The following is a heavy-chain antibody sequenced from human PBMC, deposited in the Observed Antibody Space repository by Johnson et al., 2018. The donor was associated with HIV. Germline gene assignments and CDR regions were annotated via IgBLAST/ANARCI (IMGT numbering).Heavy chain of an antibody. CDR1: GFIFSSYW. CDR3: ARSDSGYDAFDI. CDR2: IKQDGSEK. V-gene: IGHV3-7*01. J-gene: IGHJ3*02. D-gene: IGHD5-12*01. Sequence: VQLVESGGGLVQPGGSLRLSCAASGFIFSSYWMSWVRQAPGKGLEWVANIKQDGSEKYYVDSVKGRFTISRDNAKNSLYLQMNSLRAEDTAIYYCARSDSGYDAFDIWGQGTMVSVSS.